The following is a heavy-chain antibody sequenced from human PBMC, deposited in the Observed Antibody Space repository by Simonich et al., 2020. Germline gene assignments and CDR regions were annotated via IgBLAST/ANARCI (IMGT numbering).Heavy chain of an antibody. J-gene: IGHJ3*02. Sequence: GGGLVQPGGSLRLSCAASGFTFSSYAMSWVRQAPGKGLEWVSAISGSGGSTYYADSVKGRFTISRDNSKNTLYLQMNILRAEDTAVYYCAKDLGERITMIVVVIDAFDIWGQGTMVTVSS. CDR2: ISGSGGST. V-gene: IGHV3-23*01. D-gene: IGHD3-22*01. CDR3: AKDLGERITMIVVVIDAFDI. CDR1: GFTFSSYA.